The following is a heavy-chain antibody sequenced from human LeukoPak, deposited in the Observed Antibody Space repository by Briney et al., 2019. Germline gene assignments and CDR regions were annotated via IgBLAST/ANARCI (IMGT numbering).Heavy chain of an antibody. CDR2: IRGKASGATT. D-gene: IGHD4-17*01. CDR3: SRDKYGDYITAFDI. J-gene: IGHJ3*02. CDR1: GFSFGDFA. Sequence: GGSLRLPCLGSGFSFGDFALSWFRQAPGKGLEWVGFIRGKASGATTEYAASVKGRFSISRDESKTIAYLQMNSLKPEDTAVYYCSRDKYGDYITAFDIWGQGTMVTVSS. V-gene: IGHV3-49*03.